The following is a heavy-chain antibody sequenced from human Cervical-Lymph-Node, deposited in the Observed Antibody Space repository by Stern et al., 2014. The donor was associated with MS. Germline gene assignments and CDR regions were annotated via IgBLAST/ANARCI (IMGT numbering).Heavy chain of an antibody. CDR3: ARETRGASGRFDY. D-gene: IGHD3-10*01. J-gene: IGHJ4*02. CDR1: GFTFSSYG. V-gene: IGHV3-33*01. CDR2: ILYDGRNK. Sequence: QVQLVESGGGVVQPARSLRLSCAASGFTFSSYGMHLVRQAPGKGLEWVAIILYDGRNKYSADSLQGRFTISRHDSKKHPELQINSLRAEDTAVYYCARETRGASGRFDYWGQGTLVTVSS.